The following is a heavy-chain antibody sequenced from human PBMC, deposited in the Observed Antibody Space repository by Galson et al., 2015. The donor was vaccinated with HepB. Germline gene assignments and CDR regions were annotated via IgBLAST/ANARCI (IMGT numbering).Heavy chain of an antibody. D-gene: IGHD3-10*01. Sequence: SVKVSCKASGYTFTSYYMHWVRQAPGQGLEWMGIINPSGGSTSYAQKFQGRVTMTRDTSTSTVYMEPSSLRSEDTAVYYCATSQYYYGSGNGWSDPWGQGTLVTVSS. CDR1: GYTFTSYY. V-gene: IGHV1-46*01. CDR2: INPSGGST. J-gene: IGHJ5*02. CDR3: ATSQYYYGSGNGWSDP.